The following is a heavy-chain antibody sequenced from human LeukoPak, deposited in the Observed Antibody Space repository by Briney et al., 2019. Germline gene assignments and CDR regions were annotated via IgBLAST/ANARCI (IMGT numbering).Heavy chain of an antibody. CDR2: ISAYNGNT. V-gene: IGHV1-18*01. CDR1: GYTFTSYG. D-gene: IGHD3-22*01. J-gene: IGHJ4*02. CDR3: ARVSGAYYYDSSGYYHHDY. Sequence: ASVKVSCKASGYTFTSYGISWVRQAPGQGLEWMGWISAYNGNTNYAQKLQGRVTMTPDTSTSTAYMELRSLSSDDTAVYYCARVSGAYYYDSSGYYHHDYWGQGTLVTVSS.